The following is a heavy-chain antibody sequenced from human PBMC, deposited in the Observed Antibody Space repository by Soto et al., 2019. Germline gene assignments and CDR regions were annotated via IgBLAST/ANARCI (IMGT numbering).Heavy chain of an antibody. Sequence: GGSLRLSCAASGFTFSTYSMNWVRQAPGKGLEWVSSISGSGNYTHYADFLRGRFTISRDNAKTSLYLQMNSLRAEDTAVYYCAREGINNYNEYYFDSWGQGTVVTVS. CDR1: GFTFSTYS. J-gene: IGHJ4*02. V-gene: IGHV3-21*01. CDR2: ISGSGNYT. CDR3: AREGINNYNEYYFDS. D-gene: IGHD4-4*01.